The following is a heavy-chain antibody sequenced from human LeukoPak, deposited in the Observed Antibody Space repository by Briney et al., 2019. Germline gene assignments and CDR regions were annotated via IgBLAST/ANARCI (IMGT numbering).Heavy chain of an antibody. D-gene: IGHD6-13*01. V-gene: IGHV3-48*04. J-gene: IGHJ6*03. CDR1: GFTFSGYS. CDR3: ARTRIPGGTGCYMDF. Sequence: PGGSLRLSCAASGFTFSGYSMSWVRQTPGKGLEWVSYIDPGSSAIYYADSVKGRFTISRDNAKNSLFLQMNSLRAEDTAVYYCARTRIPGGTGCYMDFWGTGTTVIVSS. CDR2: IDPGSSAI.